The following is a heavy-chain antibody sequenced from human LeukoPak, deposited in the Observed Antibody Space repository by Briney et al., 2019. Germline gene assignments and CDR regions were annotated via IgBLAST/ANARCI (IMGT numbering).Heavy chain of an antibody. CDR1: GYTFTAYY. V-gene: IGHV1-46*01. J-gene: IGHJ4*02. D-gene: IGHD3-22*01. Sequence: SVKLSCKASGYTFTAYYMHWVRQAPGQGLEWMGIINPSGGITGYAQKFQGRVTMARDTSTSTVYMELSSLGSEDTAVYYCARGYYYDSSAGPSEYWGQGTLVTVSS. CDR2: INPSGGIT. CDR3: ARGYYYDSSAGPSEY.